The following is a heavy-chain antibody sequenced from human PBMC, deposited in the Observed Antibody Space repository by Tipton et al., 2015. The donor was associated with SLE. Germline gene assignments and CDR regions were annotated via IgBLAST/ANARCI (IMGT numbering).Heavy chain of an antibody. CDR3: ARGAVTWRGAVYGVDV. D-gene: IGHD4-17*01. V-gene: IGHV3-23*01. CDR2: ISGSGGST. J-gene: IGHJ6*02. Sequence: SLRLSCAASGFTFSSYAMSWVRQAPGKGLEWVSAISGSGGSTYYADSVKGRFTISRDNSKNTLYLQMNSLRAEDTAVYYCARGAVTWRGAVYGVDVWGQGTTVTVS. CDR1: GFTFSSYA.